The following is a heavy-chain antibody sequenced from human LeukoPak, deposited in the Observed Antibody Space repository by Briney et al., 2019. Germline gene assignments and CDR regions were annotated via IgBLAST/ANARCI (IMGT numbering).Heavy chain of an antibody. CDR2: IYYSGST. J-gene: IGHJ6*02. Sequence: SETLSLTCTVSGGSISSYYWSWIRQPPGKGLEWIGYIYYSGSTNYNPSLKSRVTISVDTSKNQFSLKLSSVTAADTAVYYCARGPGRGYSYGYNYYYYGMDVWGQGTTVTVSS. CDR1: GGSISSYY. CDR3: ARGPGRGYSYGYNYYYYGMDV. D-gene: IGHD5-18*01. V-gene: IGHV4-59*12.